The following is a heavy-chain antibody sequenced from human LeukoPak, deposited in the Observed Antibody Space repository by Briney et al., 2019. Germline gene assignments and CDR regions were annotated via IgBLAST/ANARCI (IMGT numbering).Heavy chain of an antibody. J-gene: IGHJ3*01. V-gene: IGHV3-7*01. CDR3: ARDQSVPGTRGTAHN. Sequence: GGSLRLSCEASGFTFSSYWMTWVRQAPGKGLEWVANIRPDGSAENYVDSVKGRFTISRDNAKNSLYIQLNSLRAEDTAMYYRARDQSVPGTRGTAHNWGQGTVVTVSS. D-gene: IGHD6-13*01. CDR2: IRPDGSAE. CDR1: GFTFSSYW.